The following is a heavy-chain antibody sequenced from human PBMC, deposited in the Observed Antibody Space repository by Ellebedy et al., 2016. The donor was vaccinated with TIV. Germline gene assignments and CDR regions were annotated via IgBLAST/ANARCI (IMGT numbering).Heavy chain of an antibody. J-gene: IGHJ4*02. Sequence: GESLKISCVASGFTFSSYAMCWVRQAPGKGLEWVSTISDSGGNTYFPDSVKGRFTISRDNSRNTVYLQMNNLRAEDTAVYYCARDYYGSGNWGQGTLVTVSS. CDR2: ISDSGGNT. V-gene: IGHV3-23*01. CDR3: ARDYYGSGN. CDR1: GFTFSSYA. D-gene: IGHD3-10*01.